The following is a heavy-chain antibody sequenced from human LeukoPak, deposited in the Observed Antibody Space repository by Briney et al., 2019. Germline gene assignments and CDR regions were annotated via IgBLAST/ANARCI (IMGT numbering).Heavy chain of an antibody. D-gene: IGHD3-3*01. CDR1: GFTFSSYA. CDR3: ANNYQPIYDFWSGYYVLVNKYYYGMDV. Sequence: GGSLRLSCAASGFTFSSYAMSWVRQAPGKGLEWVSAISGSGGSTYYADSVKDRFRISRDNSKNTLYLQMIRLRADDTAVSYCANNYQPIYDFWSGYYVLVNKYYYGMDVWGQGTTVTVSS. J-gene: IGHJ6*02. V-gene: IGHV3-23*01. CDR2: ISGSGGST.